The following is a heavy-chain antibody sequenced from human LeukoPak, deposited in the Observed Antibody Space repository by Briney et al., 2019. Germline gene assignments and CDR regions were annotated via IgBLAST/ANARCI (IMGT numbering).Heavy chain of an antibody. CDR3: ASGFGLAGSGHKN. Sequence: SETLSLTCTVSGGSISSYYWSWIRQPPGKGLEWIGYIYYSGSTNYNPSLKSRVTISVDTSKSQFSLKLSSVTAADTAVYYCASGFGLAGSGHKNWGQGTLVTVSS. V-gene: IGHV4-59*08. D-gene: IGHD3-10*01. CDR2: IYYSGST. J-gene: IGHJ4*02. CDR1: GGSISSYY.